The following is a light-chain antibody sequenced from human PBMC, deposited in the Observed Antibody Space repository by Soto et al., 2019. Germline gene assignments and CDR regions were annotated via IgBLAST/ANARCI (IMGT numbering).Light chain of an antibody. J-gene: IGLJ1*01. CDR3: AAWDDGLGYV. CDR1: SSNIGSNY. V-gene: IGLV1-47*01. CDR2: RNN. Sequence: QSVLTQPPSASGTPGQRVTISCSGSSSNIGSNYVYWYQQLPGTAPKLLIYRNNQRPSGVPDRFSGSKSGTSASLAISGLRCEDGPDYYCAAWDDGLGYVFRTGTKVTVL.